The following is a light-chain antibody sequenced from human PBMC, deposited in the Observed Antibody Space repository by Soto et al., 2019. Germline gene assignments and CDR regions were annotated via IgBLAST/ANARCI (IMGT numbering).Light chain of an antibody. J-gene: IGLJ1*01. CDR3: GTLDSSLSGYV. V-gene: IGLV1-51*02. Sequence: QSVLTQPPSVSAAPGQKVTISCSGSSSNIGNNYVSWYQQLPGTAPKLLIYENNRRPSGIPDRFSGSKSGTSATLGITGLQTGDEADYYCGTLDSSLSGYVFGTGTKLTVL. CDR2: ENN. CDR1: SSNIGNNY.